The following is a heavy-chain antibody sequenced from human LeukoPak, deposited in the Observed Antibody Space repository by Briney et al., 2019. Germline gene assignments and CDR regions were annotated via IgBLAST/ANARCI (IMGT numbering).Heavy chain of an antibody. CDR1: GDSVSNNSGA. Sequence: SQTLSLTCAISGDSVSNNSGAWNWIRQSPSRGLEWLGRIYFRPKWFDDYAVSVKSRIIINPDTSKNQFSLQLSSVTFEDTAIYYCAREGPGFDYWGQGTLVTVSS. CDR2: IYFRPKWFD. V-gene: IGHV6-1*01. CDR3: AREGPGFDY. J-gene: IGHJ4*02.